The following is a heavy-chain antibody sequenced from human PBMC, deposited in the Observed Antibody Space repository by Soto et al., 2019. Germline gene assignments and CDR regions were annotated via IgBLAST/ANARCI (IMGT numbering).Heavy chain of an antibody. D-gene: IGHD1-1*01. V-gene: IGHV4-4*07. J-gene: IGHJ4*02. Sequence: SETLSLTCTVSGGSIINYYWSWIRQPAGKGLEWIGRIYTSGYTNYNPSLKSRVTMSADTSRSHSSLMLNSATDADTAVYYCARATGTTGFFDSWGQGLLVTVSS. CDR2: IYTSGYT. CDR1: GGSIINYY. CDR3: ARATGTTGFFDS.